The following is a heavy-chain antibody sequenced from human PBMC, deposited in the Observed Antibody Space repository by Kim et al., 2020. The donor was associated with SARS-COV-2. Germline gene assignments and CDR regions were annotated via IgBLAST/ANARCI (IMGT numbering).Heavy chain of an antibody. J-gene: IGHJ6*02. D-gene: IGHD3-3*01. Sequence: ASVKVSCKASGYTFNDYYIHWVRQAPGQGLEWMGWINPNRGGTDYPQKFQGRVTMTRDTSISTAYMELSRLRSDDTAVYYCARGFPRGAYYYGMDVWGQGTTVTVSS. CDR3: ARGFPRGAYYYGMDV. CDR2: INPNRGGT. CDR1: GYTFNDYY. V-gene: IGHV1-2*02.